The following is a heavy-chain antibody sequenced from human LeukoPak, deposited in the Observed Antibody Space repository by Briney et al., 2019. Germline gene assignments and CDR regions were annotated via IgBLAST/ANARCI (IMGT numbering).Heavy chain of an antibody. CDR2: INPNSGGT. J-gene: IGHJ4*02. CDR1: GYTFTGYY. Sequence: ASVKVSCKASGYTFTGYYMHWVRQAPGQGLEWMGWINPNSGGTNYAQKFQGRVTMTRDTSINTAYMELSRLRSDDTAVYYCARAADTAMAHFDYWGQGTLVTVSS. D-gene: IGHD5-18*01. V-gene: IGHV1-2*02. CDR3: ARAADTAMAHFDY.